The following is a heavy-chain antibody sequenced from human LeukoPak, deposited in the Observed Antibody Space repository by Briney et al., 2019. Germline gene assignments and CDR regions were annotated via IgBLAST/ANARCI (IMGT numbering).Heavy chain of an antibody. V-gene: IGHV3-23*01. D-gene: IGHD3-10*01. Sequence: GASLRLSCAASGFTFSSYAMSWVRQAPGKGLEWVSAISGSGGSTYYADSVKGRFTISGDNSKNTLYLQMNSLRAEDTAVYYCANTPSTLWFGELLAYFDYWGQGTLVTVSS. CDR2: ISGSGGST. J-gene: IGHJ4*02. CDR1: GFTFSSYA. CDR3: ANTPSTLWFGELLAYFDY.